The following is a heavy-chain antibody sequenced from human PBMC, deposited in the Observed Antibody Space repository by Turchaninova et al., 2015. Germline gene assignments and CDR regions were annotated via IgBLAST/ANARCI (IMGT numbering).Heavy chain of an antibody. CDR1: GGSISSSRYY. CDR3: ARRTIAPGSGSFDY. V-gene: IGHV4-39*07. D-gene: IGHD1-1*01. CDR2: LYYSGTT. J-gene: IGHJ4*02. Sequence: QLQLQESGPGLVKPSETLSLTCPVSGGSISSSRYYWGWIRQPPGKGLGCLGGLYYSGTTYSNPSLKSRVTISVYTSKNQFSLKLSSVTAAYTAVYYCARRTIAPGSGSFDYWGQGTLVTVSS.